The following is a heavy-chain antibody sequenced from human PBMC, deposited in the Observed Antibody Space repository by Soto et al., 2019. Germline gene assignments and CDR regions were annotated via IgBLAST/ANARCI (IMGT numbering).Heavy chain of an antibody. D-gene: IGHD2-2*01. V-gene: IGHV2-26*01. Sequence: SGPTLVNPTETLTLTCTVSGFSLSNAGSGVSWIRQPPGKALEWLAHIHSDGAKTYSSSLQSRLTISRDYSRRQVVLTLTKLDPMDTATYYCARSISLPASADNWFYPWGQGTPVTVSS. CDR2: IHSDGAK. CDR3: ARSISLPASADNWFYP. J-gene: IGHJ5*02. CDR1: GFSLSNAGSG.